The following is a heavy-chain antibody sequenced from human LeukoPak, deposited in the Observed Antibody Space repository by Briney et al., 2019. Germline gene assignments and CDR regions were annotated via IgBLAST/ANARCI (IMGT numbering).Heavy chain of an antibody. J-gene: IGHJ3*02. V-gene: IGHV1-69*05. CDR2: IIPIFGTT. Sequence: ASVKVSCKASGGTFSSYAISWVRQAPGQGLEWMGGIIPIFGTTNYAQKFQGRVTITTDESTSTAYMELSRLRSEDTAVYYCARQELELNACDIWGEGTMVTVSS. CDR1: GGTFSSYA. D-gene: IGHD1-7*01. CDR3: ARQELELNACDI.